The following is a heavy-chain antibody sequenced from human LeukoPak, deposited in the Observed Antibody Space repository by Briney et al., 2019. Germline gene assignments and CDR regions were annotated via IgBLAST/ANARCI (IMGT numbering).Heavy chain of an antibody. Sequence: SETLSLTCTVSGVSISSHYWSWIRQPAGKGLEWIGRIYSSGSTNYNPSLKSRVTMSVDTSKNQFSLKLSSVTAADTAVYYCARDRWEAFDYWGQGTLVTVSS. CDR3: ARDRWEAFDY. CDR2: IYSSGST. J-gene: IGHJ4*02. D-gene: IGHD1-26*01. CDR1: GVSISSHY. V-gene: IGHV4-4*07.